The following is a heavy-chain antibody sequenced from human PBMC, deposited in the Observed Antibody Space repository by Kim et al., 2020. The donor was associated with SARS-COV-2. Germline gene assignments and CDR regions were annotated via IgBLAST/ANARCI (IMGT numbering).Heavy chain of an antibody. D-gene: IGHD6-13*01. CDR1: GFTFSSYG. V-gene: IGHV3-30*18. J-gene: IGHJ4*02. Sequence: GGSLRLSCAASGFTFSSYGMHWVRQAPGKGLEWVAVISYDGSNKYYADSVKGRFTISRDNSKNTLYLQMNSLRAEDTAVYYCAKDNSIAAAGLYGGPLDYWGQGTLVTVSS. CDR3: AKDNSIAAAGLYGGPLDY. CDR2: ISYDGSNK.